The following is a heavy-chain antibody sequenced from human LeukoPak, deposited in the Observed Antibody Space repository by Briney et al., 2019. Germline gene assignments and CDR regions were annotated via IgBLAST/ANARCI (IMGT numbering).Heavy chain of an antibody. V-gene: IGHV1-18*01. CDR2: ISAYNGHT. CDR3: ARDRGVYANPDYMDV. J-gene: IGHJ6*03. Sequence: ASVKVSCKASGYTFTNYGISWVRQAPGQGLEWMGWISAYNGHTNYAQKLQGRVTMTRDMSTSTVYMELSSLRSEDTAVYYCARDRGVYANPDYMDVWGKGTTVTVSS. D-gene: IGHD2-8*01. CDR1: GYTFTNYG.